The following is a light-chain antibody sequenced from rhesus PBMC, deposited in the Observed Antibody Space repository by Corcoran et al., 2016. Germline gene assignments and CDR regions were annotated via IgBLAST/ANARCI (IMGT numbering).Light chain of an antibody. V-gene: IGKV1-21*01. CDR3: QQYNMVPRT. CDR1: QGINSW. J-gene: IGKJ1*01. CDR2: KAS. Sequence: DIQMTQSPSSLSASVGDRVTITCRASQGINSWLAWYQQKPGKSPKLMIYKASRLQSGVPSRFSGIGSGTEFTRTISSLQPEYSATYYCQQYNMVPRTFGQGTKGEIK.